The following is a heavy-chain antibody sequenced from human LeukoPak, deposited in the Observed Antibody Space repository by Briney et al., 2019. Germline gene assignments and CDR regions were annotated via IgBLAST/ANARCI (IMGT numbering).Heavy chain of an antibody. CDR2: ISYDGSNK. Sequence: GRSLRLSCAASGFTFSSYAMHWVRQAPGKGLEWVAVISYDGSNKYYADSVKGRFTISRDNSKNTLYLQMNSLRAEDTAVYYCARDWGYYGSGSYYSTPKNWFDPWGQGTLVTVSS. V-gene: IGHV3-30-3*01. J-gene: IGHJ5*02. CDR3: ARDWGYYGSGSYYSTPKNWFDP. CDR1: GFTFSSYA. D-gene: IGHD3-10*01.